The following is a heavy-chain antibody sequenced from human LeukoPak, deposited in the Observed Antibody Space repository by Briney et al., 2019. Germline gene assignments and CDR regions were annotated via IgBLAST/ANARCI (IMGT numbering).Heavy chain of an antibody. D-gene: IGHD3-10*01. Sequence: SLRLSCAASGFTFDDYAMHWVRQAPGKGLEWVSGISWNSGSIGYADSMKGRFTISRDNAKNSLYLQMNSLRAEDTALYYCAKAVRGATGYYFDYWGQGTLVTVSS. CDR2: ISWNSGSI. CDR1: GFTFDDYA. V-gene: IGHV3-9*01. CDR3: AKAVRGATGYYFDY. J-gene: IGHJ4*02.